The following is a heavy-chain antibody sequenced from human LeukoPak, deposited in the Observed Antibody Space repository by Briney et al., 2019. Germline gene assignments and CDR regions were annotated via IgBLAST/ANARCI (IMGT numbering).Heavy chain of an antibody. J-gene: IGHJ5*02. CDR2: IYSGGDT. CDR3: AAKVELRSNGPYFQS. V-gene: IGHV3-53*01. CDR1: GFTVSSNY. D-gene: IGHD1-7*01. Sequence: GGSLRFSGAPAGFTVSSNYMSWVRQAPGKGLEWVSVIYSGGDTFYADSVKGRFTISRDNSKNTLYLQMNSVRAEDTAVYYCAAKVELRSNGPYFQSWGQGPLVTVSS.